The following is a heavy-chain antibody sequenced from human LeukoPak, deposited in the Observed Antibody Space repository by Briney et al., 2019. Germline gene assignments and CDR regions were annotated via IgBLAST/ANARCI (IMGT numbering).Heavy chain of an antibody. CDR3: ARGGEGGWQGAFDI. CDR1: GFTFSSYW. Sequence: GGSLRLSCAASGFTFSSYWMSWVRQAPGKGLEWVANIKQDGSEKYYVDSVKGRFTISRDNSKNTLYLQMNSLRAEDTAVYYCARGGEGGWQGAFDIWGQGTMVTVSS. D-gene: IGHD6-19*01. CDR2: IKQDGSEK. J-gene: IGHJ3*02. V-gene: IGHV3-7*01.